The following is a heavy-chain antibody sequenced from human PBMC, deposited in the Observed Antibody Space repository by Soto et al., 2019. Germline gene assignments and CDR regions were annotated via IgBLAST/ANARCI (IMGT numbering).Heavy chain of an antibody. CDR2: FCYTGST. CDR3: AKSHYDSSGYYIIDH. Sequence: XETLSLTCTVSGGSISGRCWSWVRQSPGKGLEWIGYFCYTGSTNYNPSLKSRVTISVDRSKTQCSLKLTSVTAADTAVYYCAKSHYDSSGYYIIDHWGQGTLVTVSS. D-gene: IGHD3-22*01. V-gene: IGHV4-59*01. CDR1: GGSISGRC. J-gene: IGHJ5*02.